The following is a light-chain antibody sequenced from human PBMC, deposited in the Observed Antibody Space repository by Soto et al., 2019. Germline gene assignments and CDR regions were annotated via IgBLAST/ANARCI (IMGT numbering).Light chain of an antibody. J-gene: IGKJ4*01. CDR3: QQHYSSPLT. CDR2: WAS. CDR1: QSVLYSSTNRNY. Sequence: ESVMTQTPDYLAVSLSERTTINCKSSQSVLYSSTNRNYLAWYQQKSGQPPKLLIYWASTRESGVPDRFSGSGSGTDFTLTICSLQAEDVAVYYCQQHYSSPLTFGGGTKVDI. V-gene: IGKV4-1*01.